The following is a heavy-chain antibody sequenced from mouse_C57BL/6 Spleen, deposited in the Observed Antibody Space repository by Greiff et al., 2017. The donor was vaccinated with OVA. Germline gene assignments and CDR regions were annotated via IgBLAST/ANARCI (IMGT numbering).Heavy chain of an antibody. CDR2: IDPSDSYT. D-gene: IGHD2-4*01. CDR1: GYTFTSYW. CDR3: ARGDDYDDGAY. J-gene: IGHJ3*01. Sequence: VQLQQSGAELVMPGASVKLSCKASGYTFTSYWMHWVKQRPGQGLEWIGEIDPSDSYTNYNQKFKGKSTLTVDKSSSTAYVQLSSLTSEDSAVYYCARGDDYDDGAYWGQGTLVTVSA. V-gene: IGHV1-69*01.